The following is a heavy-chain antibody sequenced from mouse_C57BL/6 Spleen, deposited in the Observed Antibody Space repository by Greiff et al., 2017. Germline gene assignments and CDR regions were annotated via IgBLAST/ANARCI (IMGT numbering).Heavy chain of an antibody. D-gene: IGHD1-1*01. CDR2: ISSGGDYI. CDR3: TRDLHYYGSRSWFAY. CDR1: GFTFSSYA. V-gene: IGHV5-9-1*02. J-gene: IGHJ3*01. Sequence: EVMLVESGEGLVKPGGSLKLSCAASGFTFSSYAMSWVRQTPEKRLEWVAYISSGGDYIYYADTVKGRFTISRDNARNTLYLQMSSLKSEDTAMYYCTRDLHYYGSRSWFAYWGQGTLVTVSA.